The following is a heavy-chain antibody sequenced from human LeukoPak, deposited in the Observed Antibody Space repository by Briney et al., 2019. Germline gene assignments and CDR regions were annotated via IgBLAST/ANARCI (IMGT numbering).Heavy chain of an antibody. CDR1: DGSISSYY. J-gene: IGHJ6*03. CDR3: ARGYGGYYYYMDV. CDR2: IYYSGIT. Sequence: SETLSLTCSVSDGSISSYYWSWIGQPPGKGLEWIGYIYYSGITNYNPSLKSRVAISVDTSKKQFSLKLSSVTAADTAVYYCARGYGGYYYYMDVWGKGTTVTVSS. V-gene: IGHV4-59*01. D-gene: IGHD4-23*01.